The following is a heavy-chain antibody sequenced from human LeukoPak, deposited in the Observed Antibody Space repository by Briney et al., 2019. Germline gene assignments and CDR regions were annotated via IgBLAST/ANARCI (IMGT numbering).Heavy chain of an antibody. CDR2: IQYDGNYE. D-gene: IGHD3-16*01. J-gene: IGHJ3*01. Sequence: PGGSLRLSCAASGFTFSSYGIHWVRQAPGKGLEWMVFIQYDGNYEKYAESVRGRVTISRDNSKNTVYLQMNSLRVDDTAVYYCARGWGSNVYAGALDVWGRGTMVTVSS. V-gene: IGHV3-30*02. CDR1: GFTFSSYG. CDR3: ARGWGSNVYAGALDV.